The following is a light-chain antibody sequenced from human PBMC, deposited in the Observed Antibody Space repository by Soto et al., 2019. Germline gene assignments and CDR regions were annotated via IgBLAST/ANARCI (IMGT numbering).Light chain of an antibody. J-gene: IGLJ3*02. CDR1: NSNIGRNY. CDR3: ATWDNTLSVEV. CDR2: GNN. V-gene: IGLV1-51*01. Sequence: QAVVTQPPSVSVAPGRKVTISCFGSNSNIGRNYVSWYQQLPGTAPKLLIYGNNNRHSGITDRISGSKSGTSATLGITGLQPGDEADYYCATWDNTLSVEVFGGGTKVTVL.